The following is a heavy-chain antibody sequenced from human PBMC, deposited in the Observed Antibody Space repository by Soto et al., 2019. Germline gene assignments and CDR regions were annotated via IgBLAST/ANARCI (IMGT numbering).Heavy chain of an antibody. D-gene: IGHD3-22*01. Sequence: SETLSLTCAVSGGSISSSNWWSWVRQPPGKGLEWIGEIYHSGSTNYNPSLKSRVTISVDKSKNQFSLKLSSVTAADTAVYYCARVQYYYDSSGYYYFDYWGQGTLVTVSS. CDR1: GGSISSSNW. V-gene: IGHV4-4*02. CDR2: IYHSGST. CDR3: ARVQYYYDSSGYYYFDY. J-gene: IGHJ4*02.